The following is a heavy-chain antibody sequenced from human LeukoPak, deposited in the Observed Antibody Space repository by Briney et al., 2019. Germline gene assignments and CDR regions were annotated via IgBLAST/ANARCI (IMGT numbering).Heavy chain of an antibody. CDR3: ARGKRLAHFDY. V-gene: IGHV4-59*01. Sequence: SETLSLTCTVSGVSISSYYWSWIRQPPGKGLEWIGYIYYSGSTNYNPSLKSRVTISVDTSKNQFSLKLSSVTAADTAVYYCARGKRLAHFDYWGQGTLVTVSS. D-gene: IGHD6-25*01. J-gene: IGHJ4*02. CDR2: IYYSGST. CDR1: GVSISSYY.